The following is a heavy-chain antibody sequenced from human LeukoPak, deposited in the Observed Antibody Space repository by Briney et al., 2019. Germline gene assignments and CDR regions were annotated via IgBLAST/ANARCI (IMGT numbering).Heavy chain of an antibody. CDR2: INHSGST. Sequence: SETLSLTCAVYGGSFSGYYWSWIRQPPGKGLEWIGEINHSGSTNYNPSLKSRVTISLDTSKNQFSLKLSSVTAADTAVYYCARAYCGGDCYDNWFDPWGQGTLVTVSS. CDR3: ARAYCGGDCYDNWFDP. CDR1: GGSFSGYY. D-gene: IGHD2-21*02. J-gene: IGHJ5*02. V-gene: IGHV4-34*01.